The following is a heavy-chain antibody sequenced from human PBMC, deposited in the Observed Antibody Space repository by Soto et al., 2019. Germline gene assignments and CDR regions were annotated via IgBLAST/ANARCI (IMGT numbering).Heavy chain of an antibody. CDR2: IYNSGII. J-gene: IGHJ4*02. Sequence: SETLSLTCSVFGDSISRYYWSWIRQPAGKGLEFIGRIYNSGIINYNPSLESRVTMSVDPSKNQISLQLSSATAADTAMYYCARGPYCGEECYFAYWGQGTLVTVS. CDR3: ARGPYCGEECYFAY. CDR1: GDSISRYY. V-gene: IGHV4-4*07. D-gene: IGHD3-10*01.